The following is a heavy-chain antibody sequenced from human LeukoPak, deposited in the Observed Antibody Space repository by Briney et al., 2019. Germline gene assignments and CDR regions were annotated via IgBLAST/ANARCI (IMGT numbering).Heavy chain of an antibody. CDR3: ARGCHCCNSVFVYRGIAAAGVCDP. CDR1: GGSFSGYY. Sequence: PSETLPLTCAVYGGSFSGYYWSWIRQPPGKGLEWIGEINHSGSTNYNPSLKSRVTISVDTSKNQFSLKLSSVTAADTAVYYCARGCHCCNSVFVYRGIAAAGVCDPWGQGTLVTVSS. J-gene: IGHJ5*02. D-gene: IGHD6-13*01. V-gene: IGHV4-34*01. CDR2: INHSGST.